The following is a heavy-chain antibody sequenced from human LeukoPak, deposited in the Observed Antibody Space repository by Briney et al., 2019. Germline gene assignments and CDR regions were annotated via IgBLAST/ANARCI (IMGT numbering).Heavy chain of an antibody. CDR2: INPNSGGT. CDR1: GYTFTGYY. CDR3: ARSRDSLKSGGVGAFDI. D-gene: IGHD1-26*01. J-gene: IGHJ3*02. V-gene: IGHV1-2*02. Sequence: ASVKVSCKASGYTFTGYYMHWVRQAPGQGLEWMGWINPNSGGTNYAQKFQGRVTMTRDTSISTAYMELSRLRSDDTAVYYCARSRDSLKSGGVGAFDIWGQGTMVTVSS.